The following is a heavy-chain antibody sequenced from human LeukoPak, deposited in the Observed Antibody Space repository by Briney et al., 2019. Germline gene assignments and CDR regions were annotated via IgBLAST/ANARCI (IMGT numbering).Heavy chain of an antibody. CDR1: GFTFTNYT. Sequence: GGSLRLSCAASGFTFTNYTMNWVRQPPGKGLEWVSSISSSSSYLYYVDSVKGRFTISRDNAKNSLYLQMNSLRAEDTAVYYCARVSDISVAAYFDYWGQGTLVTVSS. J-gene: IGHJ4*02. CDR2: ISSSSSYL. V-gene: IGHV3-21*01. D-gene: IGHD6-19*01. CDR3: ARVSDISVAAYFDY.